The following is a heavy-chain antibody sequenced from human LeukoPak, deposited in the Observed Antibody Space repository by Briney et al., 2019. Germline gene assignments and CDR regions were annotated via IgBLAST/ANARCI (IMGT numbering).Heavy chain of an antibody. CDR1: GFTFSNAW. V-gene: IGHV3-15*01. CDR2: IKSKTDGGTT. Sequence: GGSLRLSCAASGFTFSNAWMSWVRQAPGKGLEWVGRIKSKTDGGTTDYAAPVKGRFTISRDDSKNTLCLQMNSLKTEDTAVYYCTRGYSGAYVYAFDIWGQGTMVTVSS. D-gene: IGHD1-26*01. CDR3: TRGYSGAYVYAFDI. J-gene: IGHJ3*02.